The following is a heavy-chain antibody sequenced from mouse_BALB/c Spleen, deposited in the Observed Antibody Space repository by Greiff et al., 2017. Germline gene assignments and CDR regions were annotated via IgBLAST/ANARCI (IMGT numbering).Heavy chain of an antibody. Sequence: EVHLVESGGGLVKPGGSLKLSCAASGFTFSDYYMYWVRQTPEKRLEWVATISDGGSYTYYPDSVKGRFTISRDNAKNNLYLQMSSLKSEDTAMYYCAREGVRSAWFAYWGQGTLVTVSA. CDR3: AREGVRSAWFAY. V-gene: IGHV5-4*02. D-gene: IGHD1-1*01. CDR1: GFTFSDYY. CDR2: ISDGGSYT. J-gene: IGHJ3*01.